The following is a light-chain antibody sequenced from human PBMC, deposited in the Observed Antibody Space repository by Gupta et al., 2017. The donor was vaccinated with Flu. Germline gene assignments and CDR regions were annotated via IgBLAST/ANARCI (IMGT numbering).Light chain of an antibody. J-gene: IGKJ3*01. V-gene: IGKV1-39*01. CDR2: VAS. CDR3: QQRDNTPFT. CDR1: QSIRSH. Sequence: DIQMTQSPSSLSASVGDRVTITCRASQSIRSHLNWYQQKPGKAPNLLIYVASSLQSGVPSRFSGSGSGTDFTLTISRLQPEEFATYYCQQRDNTPFTFGHGTKVEIK.